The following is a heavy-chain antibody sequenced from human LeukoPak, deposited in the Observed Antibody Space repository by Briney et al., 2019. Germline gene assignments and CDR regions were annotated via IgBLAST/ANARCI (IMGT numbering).Heavy chain of an antibody. J-gene: IGHJ6*02. CDR1: SFTFSIYS. D-gene: IGHD3-10*01. V-gene: IGHV3-21*01. CDR3: ARDHRITMVRGVTGMDV. Sequence: GGSLRLSCAASSFTFSIYSINWVRQAAGKGRESLSSISMSISYRYYADSVEGPFTISIDNAKNSLYLQMNSLRAEDTAVYYCARDHRITMVRGVTGMDVWGQGTTVTVSS. CDR2: ISMSISYR.